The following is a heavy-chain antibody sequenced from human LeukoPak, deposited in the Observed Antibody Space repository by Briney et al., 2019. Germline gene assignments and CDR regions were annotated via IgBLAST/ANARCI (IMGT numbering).Heavy chain of an antibody. CDR3: TRDYSRDAFDI. CDR1: GYTFTGYY. V-gene: IGHV1-2*02. Sequence: ASVKVSCKASGYTFTGYYMHWVRQAPGQGLEWVGWINPSSGDTHYAQNFQGRVTMTRDTSISTAYMDLSRLRSDDAAVYYCTRDYSRDAFDIWGQGTMVTVSS. J-gene: IGHJ3*02. D-gene: IGHD5-18*01. CDR2: INPSSGDT.